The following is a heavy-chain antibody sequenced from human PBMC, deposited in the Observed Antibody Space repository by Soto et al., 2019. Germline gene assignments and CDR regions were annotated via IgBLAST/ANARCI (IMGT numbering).Heavy chain of an antibody. CDR3: ARLAGYTQKNDY. V-gene: IGHV4-31*03. D-gene: IGHD5-12*01. Sequence: SETLSLTCTVSGGSISSGGYYWSGIRQHPGKGLEWIGYIYYSGSTYYNPSLQSRVTISVDTSKNQFSLKLSSVTAADTAVYYGARLAGYTQKNDYWGQGTLVAVSS. J-gene: IGHJ4*02. CDR1: GGSISSGGYY. CDR2: IYYSGST.